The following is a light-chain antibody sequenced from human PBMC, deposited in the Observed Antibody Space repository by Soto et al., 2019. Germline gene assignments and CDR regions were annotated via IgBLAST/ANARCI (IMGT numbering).Light chain of an antibody. CDR2: GNN. Sequence: QSVLTQPPSVSGAPGQRVTISCTGSSSNIGAGYDVHWYQQLPGTAPKLLIYGNNNRPSGVPDRFSGSKSGTSASLAITGLQADDDADYYCQSYDSSRSGVVFGGGTKLTVL. V-gene: IGLV1-40*01. J-gene: IGLJ2*01. CDR3: QSYDSSRSGVV. CDR1: SSNIGAGYD.